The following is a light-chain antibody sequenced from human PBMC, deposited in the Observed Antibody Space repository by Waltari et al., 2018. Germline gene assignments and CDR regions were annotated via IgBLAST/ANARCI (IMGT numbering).Light chain of an antibody. V-gene: IGKV3-20*01. Sequence: ELVLTQSPGTLSLSPGERASLPCRASQIVSTISSSWYQQKPGQAPRLLIFGASNRAPGIPDRFSGSGSGTDFTLTISRLEPEDFAVYYCQQYDGIVLTFGGGTKVEI. J-gene: IGKJ4*01. CDR3: QQYDGIVLT. CDR1: QIVSTIS. CDR2: GAS.